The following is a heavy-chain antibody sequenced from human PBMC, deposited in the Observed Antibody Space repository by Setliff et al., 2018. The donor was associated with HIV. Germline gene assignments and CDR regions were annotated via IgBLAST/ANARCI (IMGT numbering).Heavy chain of an antibody. V-gene: IGHV1-46*01. CDR1: GYSFTTNY. D-gene: IGHD6-6*01. Sequence: ASVKVSCKASGYSFTTNYMHWVRQAPGQGLEWMGIINPSNDATTYAQKFKGRVTMVSDTSTSTVYMELRTLRSEDTAVYYCAREHGTSSLKDWGQGTLVTVS. J-gene: IGHJ4*02. CDR2: INPSNDAT. CDR3: AREHGTSSLKD.